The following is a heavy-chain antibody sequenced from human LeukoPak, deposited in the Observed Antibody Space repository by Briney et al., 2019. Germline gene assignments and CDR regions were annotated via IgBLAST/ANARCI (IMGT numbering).Heavy chain of an antibody. CDR1: GYTFTNYG. Sequence: ASVKVSCKASGYTFTNYGSSWVRQAPAQGLEWMGWTSAYNGNTNSAQKFQEGVTMTTDTSTNTAYMELRSLRSDDTVVYYCARDFSSVHRGEVSYHWGEGTLVTVPS. CDR2: TSAYNGNT. CDR3: ARDFSSVHRGEVSYH. D-gene: IGHD3-10*01. V-gene: IGHV1-18*01. J-gene: IGHJ5*02.